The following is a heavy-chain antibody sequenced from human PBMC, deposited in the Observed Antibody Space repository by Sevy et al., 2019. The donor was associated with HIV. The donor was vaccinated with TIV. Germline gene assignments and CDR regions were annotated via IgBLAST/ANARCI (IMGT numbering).Heavy chain of an antibody. Sequence: GGSLRLSCTTSGFTFGDYAMNWVRQAPGKGLEWVAFLKSKADGGTVDHAASVKGRFTISRDDSKSIAYLQMNDLTTEDTGVYYCTRWKGLQSIFDYWGQGALVTVSA. V-gene: IGHV3-49*04. CDR3: TRWKGLQSIFDY. D-gene: IGHD1-1*01. J-gene: IGHJ4*02. CDR2: LKSKADGGTV. CDR1: GFTFGDYA.